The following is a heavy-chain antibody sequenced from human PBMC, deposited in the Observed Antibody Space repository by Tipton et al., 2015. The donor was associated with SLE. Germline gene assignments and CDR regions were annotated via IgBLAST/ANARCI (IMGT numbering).Heavy chain of an antibody. V-gene: IGHV4-39*01. CDR2: ITNNGNT. J-gene: IGHJ5*02. CDR1: GGSIRGRNYY. D-gene: IGHD2-8*01. Sequence: TLSLTCTVSGGSIRGRNYYWDWIRQPPGKGPEWIGRITNNGNTYSIPSLQSRVTISVDTSKNHFSLKLSSVTAADTAVYYCARHDTNYGRNWFDPWGQGTLVTVSS. CDR3: ARHDTNYGRNWFDP.